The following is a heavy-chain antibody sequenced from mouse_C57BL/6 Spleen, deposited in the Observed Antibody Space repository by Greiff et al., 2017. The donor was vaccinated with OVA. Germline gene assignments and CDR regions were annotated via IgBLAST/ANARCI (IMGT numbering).Heavy chain of an antibody. V-gene: IGHV14-1*01. CDR3: TAGDGSSSYYFDY. CDR1: GFNIKDYY. CDR2: IDPEDGDT. Sequence: LQQSGAELVRPGASVKLSCTASGFNIKDYYMHWVKQRPEQGLEWIGRIDPEDGDTEYAPKFQGKATMTADTSSNTAYLQLSSLTSEDTAVYYCTAGDGSSSYYFDYWGQGTTLTVSS. J-gene: IGHJ2*01. D-gene: IGHD1-1*01.